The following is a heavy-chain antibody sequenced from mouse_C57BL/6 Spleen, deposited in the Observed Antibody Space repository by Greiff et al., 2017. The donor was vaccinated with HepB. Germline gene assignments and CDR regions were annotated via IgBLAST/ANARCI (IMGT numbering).Heavy chain of an antibody. CDR2: IYPGDGDT. CDR1: GYAFSSSW. J-gene: IGHJ2*01. Sequence: QVQLQQSGPELVKPGASVKISCKASGYAFSSSWMNWVKQRPGKGLEWIGRIYPGDGDTNYNGKFKGKATLTADKSSSTAYMQLSSLTSEDSAVYFCARLITTERDYWGQGTTLTVSS. V-gene: IGHV1-82*01. D-gene: IGHD1-1*01. CDR3: ARLITTERDY.